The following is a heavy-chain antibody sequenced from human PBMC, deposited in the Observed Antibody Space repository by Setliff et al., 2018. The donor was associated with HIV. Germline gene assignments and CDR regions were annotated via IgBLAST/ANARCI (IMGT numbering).Heavy chain of an antibody. V-gene: IGHV3-7*01. CDR2: VKQDGTET. Sequence: VSLRLSCAASGFRFRSYWMSWVRQAPGKGLESVANVKQDGTETLYVDSVKGRFTISRDNSKNSLYLQMNSLRVEDTAVYYCARDYLYYNLYNGSPVYGMDVWGQGTTVTVSS. D-gene: IGHD3-3*01. CDR3: ARDYLYYNLYNGSPVYGMDV. J-gene: IGHJ6*02. CDR1: GFRFRSYW.